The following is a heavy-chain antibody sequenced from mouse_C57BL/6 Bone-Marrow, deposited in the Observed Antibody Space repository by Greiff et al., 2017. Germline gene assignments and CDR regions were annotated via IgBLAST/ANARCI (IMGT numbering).Heavy chain of an antibody. CDR1: GYTFTSYW. CDR3: ARESNDSSSYDFDY. CDR2: IDPSDSYT. J-gene: IGHJ2*01. Sequence: QVQLQQPGAELVMPGASVKLSCKASGYTFTSYWMHWVKQRPGQGLEWIGEIDPSDSYTNYNQKFKGKSTLTVDKSSSTAYMQLSSLTSEDSAVYDCARESNDSSSYDFDYWGQGTTLTVSS. V-gene: IGHV1-69*01. D-gene: IGHD1-1*01.